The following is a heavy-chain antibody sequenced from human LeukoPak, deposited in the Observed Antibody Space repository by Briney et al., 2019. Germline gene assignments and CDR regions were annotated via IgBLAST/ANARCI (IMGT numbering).Heavy chain of an antibody. Sequence: GGSLRLSCAASGFTFSSYSMNWVRQAPGKGLEWVSYISSSSSYIYYADSVKGRFTISRDNAKNSLYLQMNSLRAEDTAVYYCARVGNPNYDYYYYMDVWGKGTTVTVSS. V-gene: IGHV3-21*01. CDR1: GFTFSSYS. D-gene: IGHD1-14*01. CDR2: ISSSSSYI. CDR3: ARVGNPNYDYYYYMDV. J-gene: IGHJ6*03.